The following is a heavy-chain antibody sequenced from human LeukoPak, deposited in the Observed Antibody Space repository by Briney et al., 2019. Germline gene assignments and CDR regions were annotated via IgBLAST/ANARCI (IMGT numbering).Heavy chain of an antibody. CDR2: ISSSSSYI. V-gene: IGHV3-21*01. J-gene: IGHJ4*02. CDR1: GFTFSSYG. D-gene: IGHD3-22*01. CDR3: ARAPPGHYYDSSGYYYHFDY. Sequence: GGSLRLSCAASGFTFSSYGMNWVRQAPGKGLEWVSSISSSSSYIYYADSVKGRFTISRDNAKNSLYLQMNSLRAEDTAVYYCARAPPGHYYDSSGYYYHFDYWGQGTLVTVSS.